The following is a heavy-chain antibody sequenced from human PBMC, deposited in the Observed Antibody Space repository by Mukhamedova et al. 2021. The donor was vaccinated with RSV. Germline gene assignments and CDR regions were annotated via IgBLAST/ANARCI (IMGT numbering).Heavy chain of an antibody. CDR3: ARGRPGLRAPGPKVYYFDF. Sequence: GRINPNSGVTNYAQKFQGRVAMTRDTSINTAYMELSGLTSDDTALYFCARGRPGLRAPGPKVYYFDFWGQGALVTVSS. V-gene: IGHV1-2*02. J-gene: IGHJ4*02. D-gene: IGHD1-14*01. CDR2: INPNSGVT.